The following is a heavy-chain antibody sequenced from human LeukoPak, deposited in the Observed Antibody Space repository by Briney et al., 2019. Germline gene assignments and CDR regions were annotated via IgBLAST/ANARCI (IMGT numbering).Heavy chain of an antibody. CDR2: IDPNSGGT. Sequence: ASVKVSCTASGYTFTVFYILRVRQAPGQGLDWMGWIDPNSGGTNYAQEFQGRVTMTRDTSNSTAYMELSSLRSDDTAVYYCATGGARTPGTTVAYWGEACLVTVSS. D-gene: IGHD1-1*01. CDR1: GYTFTVFY. V-gene: IGHV1-2*02. CDR3: ATGGARTPGTTVAY. J-gene: IGHJ4*02.